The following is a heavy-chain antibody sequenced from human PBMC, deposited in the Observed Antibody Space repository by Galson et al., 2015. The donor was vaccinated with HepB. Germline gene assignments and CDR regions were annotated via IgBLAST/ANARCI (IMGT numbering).Heavy chain of an antibody. V-gene: IGHV3-30-3*01. CDR2: ISYDGSNK. CDR3: ARGYYDILTGWASAMDV. Sequence: LRLSCAASGFTFSSYAMHWVRQAPGKGLEWVAVISYDGSNKYYADSVKGRFTISRDNSKNTLYLQMNSLRAEDTAVYYCARGYYDILTGWASAMDVWGQGTTVTVSS. J-gene: IGHJ6*02. D-gene: IGHD3-9*01. CDR1: GFTFSSYA.